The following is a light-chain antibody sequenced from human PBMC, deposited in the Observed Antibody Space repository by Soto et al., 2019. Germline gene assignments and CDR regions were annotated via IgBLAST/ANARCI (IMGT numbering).Light chain of an antibody. Sequence: QSVLTQPASVSGSPGQSITISCTGTSSDVGGYNYVSWYQQHPGKAPKLMIYDVSNRPSGVSNRFSGSKSGNTASLTISGLQADDEADYYCSSYTSISVVFGGGTKLTVL. CDR3: SSYTSISVV. V-gene: IGLV2-14*01. J-gene: IGLJ2*01. CDR2: DVS. CDR1: SSDVGGYNY.